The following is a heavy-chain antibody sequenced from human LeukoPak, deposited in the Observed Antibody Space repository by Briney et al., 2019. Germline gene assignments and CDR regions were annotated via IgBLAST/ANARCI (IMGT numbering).Heavy chain of an antibody. Sequence: PGGSLRLSCAASGFTFSSYAMSWVRQAPGKGLEWVSVIYSGGSTYYADSVKSRFTISRDNSKNTLYLQMNSLRAEDTAVYYCARDRLAAAGRVYFDYWGQGTLVTVSS. CDR1: GFTFSSYA. CDR3: ARDRLAAAGRVYFDY. D-gene: IGHD6-13*01. CDR2: IYSGGST. J-gene: IGHJ4*02. V-gene: IGHV3-53*01.